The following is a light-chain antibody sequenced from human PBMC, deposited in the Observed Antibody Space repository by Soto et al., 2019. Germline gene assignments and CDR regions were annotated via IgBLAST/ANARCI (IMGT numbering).Light chain of an antibody. Sequence: DIVFTQSPCALSLSPGERATLSCRASQSVSSSYLAWYQQKPGQAPRLLIYGASSRATGIPDRFSGSGSGTDFTLTISRLEPEDFAVYYCQQYEGTITFGQGTRLEIK. CDR1: QSVSSSY. V-gene: IGKV3-20*01. CDR3: QQYEGTIT. CDR2: GAS. J-gene: IGKJ5*01.